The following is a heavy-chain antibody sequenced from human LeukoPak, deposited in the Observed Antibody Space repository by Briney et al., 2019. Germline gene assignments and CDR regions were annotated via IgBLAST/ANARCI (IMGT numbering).Heavy chain of an antibody. J-gene: IGHJ4*02. CDR3: ARDGPSKHIVVVTARYFDY. CDR1: GGSISSSSYY. V-gene: IGHV4-39*07. D-gene: IGHD2-21*02. CDR2: IYYSGST. Sequence: PSETLSLTCTVSGGSISSSSYYWGWIRQPPGKGLEWIGSIYYSGSTYYNPSLKSRATMSVDTSKNQFSLKLSSVTAADTAVYYCARDGPSKHIVVVTARYFDYWGQGTLVTVSS.